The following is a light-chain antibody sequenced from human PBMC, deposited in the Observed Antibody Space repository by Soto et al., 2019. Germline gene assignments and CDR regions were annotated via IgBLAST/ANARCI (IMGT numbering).Light chain of an antibody. CDR1: SSDVGSYNL. Sequence: QSAVTQPASVSGSPGQSITISCTGTSSDVGSYNLVSWYQQHPGKAPKLMIYEVSKRPSGVSNRFSGSKSGNTASLTISGLQAEDEADYYCCSYAGSSTFKVFGGGTKLTVL. CDR2: EVS. J-gene: IGLJ3*02. CDR3: CSYAGSSTFKV. V-gene: IGLV2-23*02.